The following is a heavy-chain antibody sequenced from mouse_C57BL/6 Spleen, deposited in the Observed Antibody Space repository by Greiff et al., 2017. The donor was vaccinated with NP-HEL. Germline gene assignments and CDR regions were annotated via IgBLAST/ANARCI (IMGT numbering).Heavy chain of an antibody. V-gene: IGHV1-85*01. Sequence: VQLQQSGPELVKPGASVKLSCKASGYTFTSYDINWVKQRPGQGLEWIGWIYPRDGSPKYNEKFKGKATLTVDTTSSTAYMELHSLTSEDSAVYFCARDPARDYFDYWGQGTTLTVSS. D-gene: IGHD3-1*01. CDR3: ARDPARDYFDY. CDR2: IYPRDGSP. J-gene: IGHJ2*01. CDR1: GYTFTSYD.